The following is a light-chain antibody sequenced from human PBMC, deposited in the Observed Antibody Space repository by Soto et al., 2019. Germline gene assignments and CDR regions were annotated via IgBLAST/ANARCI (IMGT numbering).Light chain of an antibody. J-gene: IGKJ4*01. CDR1: QSINNN. CDR3: QHYNSWPLT. CDR2: DAS. V-gene: IGKV3-15*01. Sequence: IVMTQSPATLSLSLGERVTLSCRASQSINNNLTWYQQKPGQAPRLLIYDASTRATGIPARFSGSGSGTEFTLTISSLQSEDLAVYYCQHYNSWPLTFGGGTKVDIK.